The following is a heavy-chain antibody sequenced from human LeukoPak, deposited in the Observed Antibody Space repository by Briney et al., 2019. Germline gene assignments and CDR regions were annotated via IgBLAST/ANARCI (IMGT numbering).Heavy chain of an antibody. J-gene: IGHJ6*03. V-gene: IGHV5-51*01. D-gene: IGHD2-2*01. Sequence: GESLKISCKGSGYSFTSYWIGWVRQMPGKGLEWMGIIYPGDSDTRYSPSFQGQVTISADKSISTAYLQWSSLKASDTAMCYCARRQIGYCSSTSCPSRYYYYMDVWGKGTTVTVSS. CDR3: ARRQIGYCSSTSCPSRYYYYMDV. CDR1: GYSFTSYW. CDR2: IYPGDSDT.